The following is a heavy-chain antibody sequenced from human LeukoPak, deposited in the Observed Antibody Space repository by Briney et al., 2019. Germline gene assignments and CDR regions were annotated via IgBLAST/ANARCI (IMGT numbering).Heavy chain of an antibody. CDR2: IYYTGST. CDR3: AAGSGWSNFDF. D-gene: IGHD6-19*01. Sequence: PSETLSLTCTVSGGSFRSYYWSWVRQPPGKGLEWIGYIYYTGSTDYNPSLKSRVTLSIDTSKRQFPLRLNSVTAADTAVYYCAAGSGWSNFDFWGQGTLVTVSS. CDR1: GGSFRSYY. J-gene: IGHJ4*02. V-gene: IGHV4-59*03.